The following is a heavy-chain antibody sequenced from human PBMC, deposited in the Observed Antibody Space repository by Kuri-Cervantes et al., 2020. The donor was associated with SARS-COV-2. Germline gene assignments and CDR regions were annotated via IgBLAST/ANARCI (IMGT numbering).Heavy chain of an antibody. D-gene: IGHD2-2*01. CDR3: ARAPHCTSCYSNWFDP. CDR1: GGSFSGYY. CDR2: INHSGST. Sequence: SQTLSLTCAVCGGSFSGYYWGWIRQPPGKGLEWIGEINHSGSTNYNPSLKSRVTISVDTSKNQFSLKLSSVTAADTAVYYCARAPHCTSCYSNWFDPWGQGTLVTVSS. V-gene: IGHV4-34*01. J-gene: IGHJ5*02.